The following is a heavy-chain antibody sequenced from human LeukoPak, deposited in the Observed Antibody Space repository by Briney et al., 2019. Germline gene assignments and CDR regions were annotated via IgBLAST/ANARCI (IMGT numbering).Heavy chain of an antibody. D-gene: IGHD2-2*01. CDR2: IWYDGSNK. CDR1: GFTFSSYG. J-gene: IGHJ3*02. Sequence: GRSLRLSCAASGFTFSSYGMHWVRQAPGKGLEGVAVIWYDGSNKYYADSVKGRFTISRDNSKNTLYLQMNSLRAEDTAVYYCARDIVVVPAASDAFDIWGQGTMVTVSS. V-gene: IGHV3-33*01. CDR3: ARDIVVVPAASDAFDI.